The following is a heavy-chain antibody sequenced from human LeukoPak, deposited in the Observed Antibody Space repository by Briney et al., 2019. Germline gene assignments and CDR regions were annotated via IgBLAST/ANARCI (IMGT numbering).Heavy chain of an antibody. D-gene: IGHD6-13*01. V-gene: IGHV4-38-2*02. CDR3: ASLYSSRWPYFDY. CDR2: IYHSGNT. Sequence: SETLSLTCTVSGYSISSGYYWGWIRQPPGKGLELICSIYHSGNTYYNPSLKSRLTISVDTSKNQFSLKLSSVTAADTAVYYCASLYSSRWPYFDYWGQGTLVTVSS. CDR1: GYSISSGYY. J-gene: IGHJ4*02.